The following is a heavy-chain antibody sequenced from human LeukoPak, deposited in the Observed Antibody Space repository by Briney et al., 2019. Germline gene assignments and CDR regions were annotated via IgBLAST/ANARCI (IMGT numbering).Heavy chain of an antibody. CDR3: ARDLLGYGPRYYGMDV. J-gene: IGHJ6*02. CDR2: IIPILGIA. D-gene: IGHD5-18*01. V-gene: IGHV1-69*04. Sequence: GASVKVSCKASGGTFSSYAISWVRQAPGQGLEWMGRIIPILGIANYAQKLQGRVTITADKSTSTAYMELSSLRSEDTAVYCCARDLLGYGPRYYGMDVWGQGTTVTVSS. CDR1: GGTFSSYA.